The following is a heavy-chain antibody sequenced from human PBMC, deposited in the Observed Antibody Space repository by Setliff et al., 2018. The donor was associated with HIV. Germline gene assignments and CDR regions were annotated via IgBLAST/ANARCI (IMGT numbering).Heavy chain of an antibody. V-gene: IGHV3-21*04. CDR2: IDPSGTYT. CDR3: ARGTTGSGWFYDS. D-gene: IGHD6-19*01. J-gene: IGHJ4*02. CDR1: EFTLSRYS. Sequence: GGSLRLSCEASEFTLSRYSMSWVRQAPGKGLEWVSAIDPSGTYTYYADSVRGRFTVSRDNAKNSLYLQMASLRAEDTAVYYCARGTTGSGWFYDSWGQGVLVTVSS.